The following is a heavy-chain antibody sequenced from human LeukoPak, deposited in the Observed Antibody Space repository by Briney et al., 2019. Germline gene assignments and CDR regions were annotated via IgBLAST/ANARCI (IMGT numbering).Heavy chain of an antibody. D-gene: IGHD2/OR15-2a*01. CDR3: AREGVRNTHWFDP. Sequence: PSETLSLTCTVSGGSISSGDYYWSWIRQPPGKGLEWIGYIYYSGSTYYNPSLKSRVTISVDTSKNQFSLKLSSVTAADTAVYYCAREGVRNTHWFDPWGQGTLVTVSS. V-gene: IGHV4-30-4*01. CDR2: IYYSGST. J-gene: IGHJ5*02. CDR1: GGSISSGDYY.